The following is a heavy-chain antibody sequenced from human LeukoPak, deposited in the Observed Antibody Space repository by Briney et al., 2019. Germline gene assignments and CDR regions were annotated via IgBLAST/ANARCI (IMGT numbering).Heavy chain of an antibody. CDR1: GFTLSSHW. Sequence: GGSLRLSCAASGFTLSSHWMNWVRQAPGKGLEWVADIKQDESEKYYVGSVKGRFTISRDNAKNSMYLQMNSLRAEDTAVYYCARWEIRGSAHQLDYWGRGTLVTVSS. D-gene: IGHD1-26*01. CDR2: IKQDESEK. V-gene: IGHV3-7*01. J-gene: IGHJ4*02. CDR3: ARWEIRGSAHQLDY.